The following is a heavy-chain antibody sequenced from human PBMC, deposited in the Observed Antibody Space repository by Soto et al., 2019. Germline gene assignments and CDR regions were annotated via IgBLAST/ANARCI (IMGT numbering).Heavy chain of an antibody. J-gene: IGHJ4*02. Sequence: PSETLSLTCAVSGGSFSGYSWSWIRQPPGKGLEWIGEINHSGSTNYNPSLKSRVTISVDTSKNQFSLKLSSVTAADTAVYYCARGRTGSYFFSHPLDYWGQGTLVTVSS. V-gene: IGHV4-34*01. CDR2: INHSGST. D-gene: IGHD1-26*01. CDR3: ARGRTGSYFFSHPLDY. CDR1: GGSFSGYS.